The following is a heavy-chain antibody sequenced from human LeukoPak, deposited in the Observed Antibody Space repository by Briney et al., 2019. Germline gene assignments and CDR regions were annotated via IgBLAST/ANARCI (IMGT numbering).Heavy chain of an antibody. Sequence: GRSLRLSCAASGFTFSTYGMHWVRQAPGKGLEWVAVISSDGSNKYYADSVKGRFTISRDNSKNTLYLQMNSLRAEDTAVYYCAKDHTTMGLSGYWGQGNLVTVSS. J-gene: IGHJ4*02. V-gene: IGHV3-30*18. CDR1: GFTFSTYG. CDR2: ISSDGSNK. CDR3: AKDHTTMGLSGY. D-gene: IGHD3-16*02.